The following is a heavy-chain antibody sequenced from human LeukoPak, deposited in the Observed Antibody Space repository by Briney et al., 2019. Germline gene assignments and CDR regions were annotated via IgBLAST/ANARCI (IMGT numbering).Heavy chain of an antibody. D-gene: IGHD3-22*01. CDR3: ARDGGYYDSSVFGI. J-gene: IGHJ3*02. Sequence: ASVKVSCKASGFTFTSSAVQWVRQAPGQGLEWMGIINPSGGSTSYAQKFQGRVTMTRDTSTSTVYMELSSLRSEDTAVYYCARDGGYYDSSVFGIWGQGTMVTVSS. CDR1: GFTFTSSA. V-gene: IGHV1-46*01. CDR2: INPSGGST.